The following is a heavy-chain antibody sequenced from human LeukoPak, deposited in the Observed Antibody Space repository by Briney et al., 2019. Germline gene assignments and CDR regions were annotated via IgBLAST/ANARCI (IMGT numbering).Heavy chain of an antibody. J-gene: IGHJ4*02. D-gene: IGHD4-17*01. CDR2: ISSSTSYI. V-gene: IGHV3-21*01. CDR1: GFTFSSFG. CDR3: ARAGGSTVSHSDY. Sequence: PGGSLRLSCGASGFTFSSFGMYWVRQAPGKGLEWVSSISSSTSYIYYADSVKGRFTISKDNAKNSLYLQMNSLRAEDTAVYYCARAGGSTVSHSDYWGQGTLVTVSS.